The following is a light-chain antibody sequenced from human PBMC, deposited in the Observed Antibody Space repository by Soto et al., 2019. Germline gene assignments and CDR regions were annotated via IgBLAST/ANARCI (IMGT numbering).Light chain of an antibody. V-gene: IGKV1-39*01. CDR3: QQSYSTPGAFT. Sequence: DIQMTQSPSSLSASVGDRVTITCRASQSISSYLNWYQQKPGKAPKLLIYAASSLQSGVPSRFSGSGSGTDFTLTISNLQPEDFATYYCQQSYSTPGAFTVGPGTKVDIK. J-gene: IGKJ3*01. CDR1: QSISSY. CDR2: AAS.